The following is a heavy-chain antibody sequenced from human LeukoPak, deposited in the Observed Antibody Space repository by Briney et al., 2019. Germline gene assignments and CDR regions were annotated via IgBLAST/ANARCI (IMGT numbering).Heavy chain of an antibody. J-gene: IGHJ6*02. D-gene: IGHD3-10*01. Sequence: GGSLRLSCAVSGFTSDDYVMHWVRQAPGKGLEWVSAISWNSDNKGYAASVKGRFTISRDNAKNFLYLQMNSLRAEDTALYYCAKGEGSGMHHYGMDVWGQGTTVTVSS. CDR3: AKGEGSGMHHYGMDV. V-gene: IGHV3-9*02. CDR2: ISWNSDNK. CDR1: GFTSDDYV.